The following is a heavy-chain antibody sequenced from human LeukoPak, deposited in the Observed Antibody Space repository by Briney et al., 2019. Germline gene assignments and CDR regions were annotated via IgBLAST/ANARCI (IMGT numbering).Heavy chain of an antibody. Sequence: SETLSLTCTVSGGSISSSSYYWGWIRQPPGKGLEWIGSIYYSGSTYYNPSLKSRVTISVDTSKNQFSLKLSSVTAADTAVYYCARYQPFGGVIAGTGAFDIWGQGAMVTVSS. J-gene: IGHJ3*02. CDR3: ARYQPFGGVIAGTGAFDI. D-gene: IGHD3-16*02. CDR2: IYYSGST. V-gene: IGHV4-39*01. CDR1: GGSISSSSYY.